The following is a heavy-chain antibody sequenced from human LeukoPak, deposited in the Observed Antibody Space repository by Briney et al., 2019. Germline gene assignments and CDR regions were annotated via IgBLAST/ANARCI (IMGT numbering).Heavy chain of an antibody. V-gene: IGHV3-23*01. CDR3: AKQLGYCSDGSCYFPY. CDR2: ISNNGGYT. CDR1: GITVSNIY. Sequence: QTGGSLRLSCAASGITVSNIYMSWVRQAPGKGLEWVSAISNNGGYTYYADSVQGRFTISRDNSKSTLCLQMNSLRAEDTAVYYCAKQLGYCSDGSCYFPYWGQGTLVTVSS. J-gene: IGHJ4*02. D-gene: IGHD2-15*01.